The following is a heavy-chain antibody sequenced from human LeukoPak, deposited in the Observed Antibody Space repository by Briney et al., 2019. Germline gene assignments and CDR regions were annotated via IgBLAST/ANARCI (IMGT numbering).Heavy chain of an antibody. V-gene: IGHV3-23*01. CDR3: ATSSTLIVVVPTAIRDY. J-gene: IGHJ4*02. D-gene: IGHD2-2*02. Sequence: GGSLRLSCAASGFTFSSYAMSWVRQAPGKGLEWVSSINSHGDSTYYADSVKGRFTIPRSNSRNTLYLQMSTLSAEDTAVYYCATSSTLIVVVPTAIRDYWGQGALVTVSS. CDR2: INSHGDST. CDR1: GFTFSSYA.